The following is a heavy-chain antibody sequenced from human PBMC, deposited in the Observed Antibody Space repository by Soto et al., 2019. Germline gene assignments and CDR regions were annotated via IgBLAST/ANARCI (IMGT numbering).Heavy chain of an antibody. CDR2: IKSKTDGGTT. D-gene: IGHD2-21*02. Sequence: GGSLRLSCAASGFTFSNAWMSWVRQAPGKGLEWVGRIKSKTDGGTTDYAAPVKGRFTISRDDSKNTLYLQMNSLKTEDTAVYYCTTGVAYCGGDCAPDYWGQGTLVTVSS. CDR3: TTGVAYCGGDCAPDY. CDR1: GFTFSNAW. J-gene: IGHJ4*02. V-gene: IGHV3-15*01.